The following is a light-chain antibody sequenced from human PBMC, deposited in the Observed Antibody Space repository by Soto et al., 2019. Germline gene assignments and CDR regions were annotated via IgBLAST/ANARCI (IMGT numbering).Light chain of an antibody. Sequence: QSALTQPASVSGSPGQSITISCTGTSGDVGGYDYVSWYQLHPGKAPRLMVFEVSNRPSGVSYRFSGSKSGNTASLTISGLQAEDEADYFCSSDSISTAYLFXTGTKLTVL. CDR2: EVS. V-gene: IGLV2-14*01. CDR3: SSDSISTAYL. J-gene: IGLJ1*01. CDR1: SGDVGGYDY.